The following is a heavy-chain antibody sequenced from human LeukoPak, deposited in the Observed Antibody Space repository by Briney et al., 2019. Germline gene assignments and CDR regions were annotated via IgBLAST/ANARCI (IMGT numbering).Heavy chain of an antibody. CDR3: ARSDGFSGYSSLGDS. D-gene: IGHD3-22*01. Sequence: GESLKISCKGSGYSFTSYWIGWVRQMPGKGLEWMGIIYPGDSDTRYSPSFQGQVTISADKSISTAYLQWSSLKASDTAMYYCARSDGFSGYSSLGDSWGQGTLVTVSS. CDR1: GYSFTSYW. J-gene: IGHJ5*01. CDR2: IYPGDSDT. V-gene: IGHV5-51*01.